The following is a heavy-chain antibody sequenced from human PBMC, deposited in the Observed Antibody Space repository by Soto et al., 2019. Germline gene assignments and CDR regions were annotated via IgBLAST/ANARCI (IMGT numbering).Heavy chain of an antibody. V-gene: IGHV3-23*01. J-gene: IGHJ4*02. CDR2: FSAGGRA. D-gene: IGHD4-17*01. CDR1: GFSFSNYA. CDR3: AKESMPEHYGDTLFDY. Sequence: EVQLLESGGGLVQPGGSLRLSCEASGFSFSNYALSWVRQSPGKGLEWVSTFSAGGRAYYAESVKGRFTIAKDTSKNTLHLQASTLRAEDTAVYYGAKESMPEHYGDTLFDYWGQGTRVTVSS.